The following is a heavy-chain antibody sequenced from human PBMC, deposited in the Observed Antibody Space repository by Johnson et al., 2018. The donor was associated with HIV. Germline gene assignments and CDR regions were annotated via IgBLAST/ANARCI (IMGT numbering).Heavy chain of an antibody. D-gene: IGHD3-22*01. V-gene: IGHV3-7*03. CDR1: GFTFSSYW. CDR2: IKHDGSEK. CDR3: ARVVVNTRGVVGHDAFDI. Sequence: VQLVESGGGLVQPGGSLRLSCAASGFTFSSYWMSWVRQAPGKGLEWVANIKHDGSEKYYVDSVKGRFTSSRDNAKNYLYPHMNSLRAEDTAVSYCARVVVNTRGVVGHDAFDIWGQGTMVTVSS. J-gene: IGHJ3*02.